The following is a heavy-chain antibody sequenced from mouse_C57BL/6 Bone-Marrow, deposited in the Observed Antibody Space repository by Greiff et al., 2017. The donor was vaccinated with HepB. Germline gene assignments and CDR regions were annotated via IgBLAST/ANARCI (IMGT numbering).Heavy chain of an antibody. Sequence: QVQLQQPGAELVKPGASVKMSCKASGYTFTSYWITWVKQRPGQGLEWIGDIYPGSGSTNYNEKFKSKATLTADTSSSTAYMQLSSLTSEDSAVYYCAIHYYGSSPFAYWGQGTLVTVSA. D-gene: IGHD1-1*01. CDR1: GYTFTSYW. CDR3: AIHYYGSSPFAY. CDR2: IYPGSGST. V-gene: IGHV1-55*01. J-gene: IGHJ3*01.